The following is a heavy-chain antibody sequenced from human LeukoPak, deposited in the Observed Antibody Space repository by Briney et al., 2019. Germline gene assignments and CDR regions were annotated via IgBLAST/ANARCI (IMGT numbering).Heavy chain of an antibody. V-gene: IGHV3-23*01. CDR3: AKDGENGYYGSGSYSIKGDFDY. J-gene: IGHJ4*02. Sequence: AGGSLRLSCAASGLTFSSYAMSWVREAPGKGLEWVSAISGSGGSTDYPDSVKGRFTISRDNSTNTLYLQMNSLRDEDTAVYYCAKDGENGYYGSGSYSIKGDFDYWGQGTLVTVSS. D-gene: IGHD3-10*01. CDR1: GLTFSSYA. CDR2: ISGSGGST.